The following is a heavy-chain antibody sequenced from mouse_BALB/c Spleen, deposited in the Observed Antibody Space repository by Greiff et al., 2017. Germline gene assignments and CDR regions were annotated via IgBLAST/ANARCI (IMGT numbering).Heavy chain of an antibody. Sequence: QVTLKVSGPGILQPSQTLSLTCSFSGFSLSTSGMGVSWIRQPSGKGLEWLAHIYWDDDKRYNPSLKSRLTISKDTSRNQVFLKITSVDTADTDTYYCARSYDGYYAWFAYWGQGTLVTVSA. CDR3: ARSYDGYYAWFAY. J-gene: IGHJ3*01. V-gene: IGHV8-12*01. CDR2: IYWDDDK. CDR1: GFSLSTSGMG. D-gene: IGHD2-3*01.